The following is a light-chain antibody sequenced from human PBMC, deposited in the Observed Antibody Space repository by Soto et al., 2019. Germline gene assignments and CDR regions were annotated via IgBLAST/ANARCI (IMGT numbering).Light chain of an antibody. CDR2: GSS. CDR3: QAYDYSLTASV. CDR1: SSNFGAGYD. J-gene: IGLJ3*02. Sequence: QSVLTQPPSVSGAPGQSVTISCTGSSSNFGAGYDVHWYQQLLGTAPKLLIYGSSNRPSGVPERFSGSKSGTSASLAITGLQAEDEANYYCQAYDYSLTASVFGGGTKLTVL. V-gene: IGLV1-40*01.